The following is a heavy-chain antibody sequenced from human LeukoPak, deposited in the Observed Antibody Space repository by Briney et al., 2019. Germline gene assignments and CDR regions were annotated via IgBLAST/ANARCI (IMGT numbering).Heavy chain of an antibody. J-gene: IGHJ4*02. Sequence: PSETLSLTCTVSGGSISSYYWSWIRQPPGKGLEWIGYIYYSGSTNYNPSLKSRVTISVDTSKNQFSLKLSSVTAADTAVYYCARHSSGWETHYFDYWGQGTLVTVSS. V-gene: IGHV4-59*08. D-gene: IGHD6-19*01. CDR1: GGSISSYY. CDR3: ARHSSGWETHYFDY. CDR2: IYYSGST.